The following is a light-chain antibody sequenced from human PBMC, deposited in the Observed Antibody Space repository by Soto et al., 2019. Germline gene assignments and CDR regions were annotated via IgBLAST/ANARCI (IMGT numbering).Light chain of an antibody. CDR2: EVS. CDR3: FSYSTSSSLYV. J-gene: IGLJ1*01. Sequence: QSALTQPASVSGSPGQSITISCTGTSSDVGGYNYVSWYQQHPGKAPKLMIYEVSNRPSGVSNRFSGSKSGNTASLTISGLQAEDEAEYSCFSYSTSSSLYVFGSGTKVTVL. CDR1: SSDVGGYNY. V-gene: IGLV2-14*01.